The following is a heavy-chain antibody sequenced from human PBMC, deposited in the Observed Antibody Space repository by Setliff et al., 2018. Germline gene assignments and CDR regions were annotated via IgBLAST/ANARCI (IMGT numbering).Heavy chain of an antibody. CDR2: IAVYTGKT. J-gene: IGHJ4*02. CDR3: SRLVRYCTTTSCQGASGAEL. D-gene: IGHD2-2*01. Sequence: ASVKVSCKASGYTFSESIVSWVRQAPGQGLEWMGWIAVYTGKTYSAQKFQGRLTMTTDPSTTTAYLELRSLTSDDTAVYYCSRLVRYCTTTSCQGASGAELWGQGTLVTVSS. V-gene: IGHV1-18*01. CDR1: GYTFSESI.